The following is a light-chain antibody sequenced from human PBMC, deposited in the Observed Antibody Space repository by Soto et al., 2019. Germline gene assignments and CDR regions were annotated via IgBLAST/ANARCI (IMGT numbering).Light chain of an antibody. J-gene: IGKJ3*01. Sequence: EIVLTQSPATLSLSPGERATLSCRASQSVSSYLAWYQQKPGQAPRLLIYDASNMATGIPARFSGSGSGTDFTLTISSLEPEDFALYYCQQRSNWLFTFGPGTKVDIK. CDR1: QSVSSY. CDR2: DAS. CDR3: QQRSNWLFT. V-gene: IGKV3-11*01.